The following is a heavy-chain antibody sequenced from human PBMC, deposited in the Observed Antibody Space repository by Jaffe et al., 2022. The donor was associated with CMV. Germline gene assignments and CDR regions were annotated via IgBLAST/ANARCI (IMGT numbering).Heavy chain of an antibody. V-gene: IGHV4-31*03. CDR3: ARGLTAYYYGSGSYYNLNWFDP. CDR1: GGSISSGGYY. J-gene: IGHJ5*02. Sequence: QVQLQESGPGLVKPSQTLSLTCTVSGGSISSGGYYWSWIRQHPGKGLEWIGYIYYSGSTYYNPSLKSRVTISVDTSKNQFSLKLSSVTAADTAVYYCARGLTAYYYGSGSYYNLNWFDPWGQGTLVTVSS. D-gene: IGHD3-10*01. CDR2: IYYSGST.